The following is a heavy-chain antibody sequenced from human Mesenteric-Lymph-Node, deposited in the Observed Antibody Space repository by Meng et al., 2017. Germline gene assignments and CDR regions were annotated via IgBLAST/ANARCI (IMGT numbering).Heavy chain of an antibody. V-gene: IGHV1-46*01. CDR3: ARKCYYDSSGYYSWFDP. J-gene: IGHJ5*02. D-gene: IGHD3-22*01. CDR2: INPSGGST. CDR1: GYTFTSYY. Sequence: QVQLVQSGAEVKKPGASVKVSCKASGYTFTSYYMHWVRQAPGQGLEWMGIINPSGGSTSYAQKFQGRVTMTRDTSTSTVYMELSSLRSEDTAVYYCARKCYYDSSGYYSWFDPWGQGTLVTVSS.